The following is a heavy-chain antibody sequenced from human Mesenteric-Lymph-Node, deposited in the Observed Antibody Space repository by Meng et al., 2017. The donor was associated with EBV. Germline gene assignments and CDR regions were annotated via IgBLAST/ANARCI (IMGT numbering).Heavy chain of an antibody. CDR3: AGHVGRGGDY. D-gene: IGHD3-10*01. V-gene: IGHV4-34*01. J-gene: IGHJ4*02. CDR2: INHSGNT. Sequence: QVQPQQLGAGLLKPSETLSLTCAVYGGSFSDYYWSWIRQPPGKGLEWIGEINHSGNTHNNPSLKSRVSMSVDTSKNQFSLKLDSVTAADTAMYYCAGHVGRGGDYWDQGALVTVSS. CDR1: GGSFSDYY.